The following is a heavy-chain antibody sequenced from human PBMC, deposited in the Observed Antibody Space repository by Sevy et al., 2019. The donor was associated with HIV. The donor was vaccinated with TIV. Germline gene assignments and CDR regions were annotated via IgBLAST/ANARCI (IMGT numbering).Heavy chain of an antibody. CDR3: VGPKLTYSSGWHYFDY. D-gene: IGHD6-19*01. CDR1: GASISSTDYY. V-gene: IGHV4-39*01. J-gene: IGHJ4*02. Sequence: SETLSLTCTVSGASISSTDYYWGWIRQSPGKGLEWIASIRHGGSTFYNPSLKSRVSISADTSKNQFSLKLRFVSAAETSIYYCVGPKLTYSSGWHYFDYWGQGTVVTVSS. CDR2: IRHGGST.